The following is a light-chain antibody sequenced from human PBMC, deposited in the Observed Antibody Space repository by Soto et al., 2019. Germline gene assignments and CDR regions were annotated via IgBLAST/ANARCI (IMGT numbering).Light chain of an antibody. J-gene: IGKJ1*01. Sequence: EIVLTQSPATLSLSPGERATLSCRASQSVSSYLAWYQQKPGQPPRLLIYDASSRATGIPARFSGSGSGTGFTLTISSLEPEDFAVYYCQQRSNWPVTFGQGTRVHIK. CDR1: QSVSSY. V-gene: IGKV3-11*01. CDR3: QQRSNWPVT. CDR2: DAS.